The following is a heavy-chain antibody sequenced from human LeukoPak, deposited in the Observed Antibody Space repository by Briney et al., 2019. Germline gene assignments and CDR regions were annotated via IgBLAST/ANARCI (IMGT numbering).Heavy chain of an antibody. J-gene: IGHJ6*03. CDR2: IYYSGST. V-gene: IGHV4-59*11. CDR1: GGSISSHY. D-gene: IGHD1-20*01. Sequence: SETLSLTCTVSGGSISSHYWSWLRQPPGKGLEWIGYIYYSGSTNYNPSLKSRVTISVDTSKNQFSLKLSSVTAADTAVYYCARGPYNWSTHRYYYYYMDVWGKGTTVTVSS. CDR3: ARGPYNWSTHRYYYYYMDV.